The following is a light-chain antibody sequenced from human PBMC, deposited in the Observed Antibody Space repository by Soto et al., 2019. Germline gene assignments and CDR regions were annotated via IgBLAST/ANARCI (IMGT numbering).Light chain of an antibody. Sequence: QSVLTQPPSASASLGASVTLTCTLSSGYSNYKVDWYQQRPGKGPRFVMRVGTGGIVGSKGDGIPDRFSVLGSGLNRYLTIKNNQEEEESDYHCGADPGSGSNFVVFGGGTKLTVL. V-gene: IGLV9-49*01. J-gene: IGLJ2*01. CDR1: SGYSNYK. CDR2: VGTGGIVG. CDR3: GADPGSGSNFVV.